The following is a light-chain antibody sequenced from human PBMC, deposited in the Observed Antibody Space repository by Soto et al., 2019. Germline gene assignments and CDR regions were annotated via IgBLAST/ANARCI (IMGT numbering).Light chain of an antibody. J-gene: IGLJ2*01. CDR1: SNDVGGYNY. V-gene: IGLV2-14*01. CDR2: EVS. Sequence: QSALTQPASVSGSPGQSITISCTGTSNDVGGYNYVSWYQQHPGKAPKLMIYEVSDRPSGVSNRFSGSKSGNTASLTISGLQAEDEADYYCNSFTGSSTLVVFGGGTKVTVL. CDR3: NSFTGSSTLVV.